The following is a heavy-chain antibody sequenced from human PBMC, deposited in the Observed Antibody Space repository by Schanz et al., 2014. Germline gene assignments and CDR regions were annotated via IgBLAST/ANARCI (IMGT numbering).Heavy chain of an antibody. CDR3: ASPSGYSDYGTYFDF. V-gene: IGHV3-30-3*02. CDR1: GFIFSSYA. CDR2: ISNDGSIK. J-gene: IGHJ4*02. D-gene: IGHD5-12*01. Sequence: QVQLVESGGGVVQPGRSLRLSCAASGFIFSSYAMHWVRQAPGKGLEWVALISNDGSIKYYADSVEGRFTISRDNSRNTLYLQMNSLRTEDTAVYYCASPSGYSDYGTYFDFWGQGTLVNVSS.